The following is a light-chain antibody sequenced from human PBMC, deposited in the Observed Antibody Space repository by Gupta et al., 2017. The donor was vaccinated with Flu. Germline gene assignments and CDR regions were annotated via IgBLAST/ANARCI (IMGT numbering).Light chain of an antibody. V-gene: IGLV1-40*01. Sequence: QSVLTQPPSVSGAPGQRVTISCTRSSSNIGAGYNVHWYQQLPGTAPRLLIYGNTNRPSGVPDRFSGSKSGTSASLAITGLQAEDEADYYCQSHDSSLSGWVFGGGTKVTVL. CDR1: SSNIGAGYN. J-gene: IGLJ3*02. CDR2: GNT. CDR3: QSHDSSLSGWV.